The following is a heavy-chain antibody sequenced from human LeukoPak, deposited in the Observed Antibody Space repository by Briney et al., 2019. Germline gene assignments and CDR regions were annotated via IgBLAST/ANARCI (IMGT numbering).Heavy chain of an antibody. CDR3: ARGPRFYYDSSGRPETGWFDP. J-gene: IGHJ5*02. CDR1: GGSISSYY. Sequence: SETLSLTCTVSGGSISSYYWSWIRQPPGKGLEWIGYIYYSGSTNYNPSLKSRVTISVDTSKNQFSLKLSSVTAADTAVYYCARGPRFYYDSSGRPETGWFDPWGQGTLVTVSS. CDR2: IYYSGST. V-gene: IGHV4-59*08. D-gene: IGHD3-22*01.